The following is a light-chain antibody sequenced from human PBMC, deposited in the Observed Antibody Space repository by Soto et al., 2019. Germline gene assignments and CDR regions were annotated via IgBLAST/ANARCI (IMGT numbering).Light chain of an antibody. CDR1: QGIRNF. V-gene: IGKV1-27*01. CDR2: AAS. Sequence: DIQMTQSPTSLSASVGDRVTITCRASQGIRNFVAWYQQKPGKAPKLLIYAASTLQSGVPSRFSRSGSGTDFTLTINGLQPDYVATYSCQQYSSVPVFGPGNKVEIK. J-gene: IGKJ3*01. CDR3: QQYSSVPV.